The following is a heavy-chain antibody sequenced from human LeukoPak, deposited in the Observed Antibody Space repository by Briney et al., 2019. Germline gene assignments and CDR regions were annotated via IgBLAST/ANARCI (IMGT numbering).Heavy chain of an antibody. D-gene: IGHD3-3*01. V-gene: IGHV1-18*01. Sequence: VSVKVSCKASGYTFTSYGIRWVRQAPGQGLEWMGWISAYNGNTNYAQKLQGRVTMTTDTSTSTAYMELRSLRSDDTAVYYCARGLTIFGVVINWFDPWGQGTLVTVSS. CDR2: ISAYNGNT. CDR3: ARGLTIFGVVINWFDP. CDR1: GYTFTSYG. J-gene: IGHJ5*02.